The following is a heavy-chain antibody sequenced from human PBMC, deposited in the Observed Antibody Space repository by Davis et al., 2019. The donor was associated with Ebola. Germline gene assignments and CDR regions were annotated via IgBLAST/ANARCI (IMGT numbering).Heavy chain of an antibody. CDR1: GFTFSSYG. CDR3: AKAPTTDDAFDF. CDR2: ISGSGRGT. J-gene: IGHJ3*01. V-gene: IGHV3-23*01. Sequence: GESLKISCAASGFTFSSYGMHWVRQAPGKGLEWASSISGSGRGTYYADSVKGRFTISRDNSKNTIYLQMTSLRTEDTATYYCAKAPTTDDAFDFWGQGTLVTVSS. D-gene: IGHD4-11*01.